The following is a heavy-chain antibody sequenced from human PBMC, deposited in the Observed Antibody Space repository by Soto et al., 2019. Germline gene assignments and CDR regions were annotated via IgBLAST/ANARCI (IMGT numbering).Heavy chain of an antibody. D-gene: IGHD3-22*01. J-gene: IGHJ4*02. CDR3: ARENYYYDSSGYYDY. CDR1: GGSISSYY. V-gene: IGHV4-59*01. Sequence: SETLSLTCTVSGGSISSYYWSWIRQPPGKGLEWIGYIYYSGSTNYNPSLKSRVTISVDTSKNQFSLKLSSVTAADTAVYYCARENYYYDSSGYYDYWGQGTLVTVSS. CDR2: IYYSGST.